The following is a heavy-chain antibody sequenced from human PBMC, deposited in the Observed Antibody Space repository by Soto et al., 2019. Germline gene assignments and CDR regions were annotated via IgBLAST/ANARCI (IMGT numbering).Heavy chain of an antibody. CDR3: ARDPAIYSGKFDYGLDV. V-gene: IGHV3-48*03. Sequence: GGSLRLSCAVSGFTFSSYEMNWVRQAPGKGLEWVSYIGTSGKTIYYADSVRGRFTISRDNAKNSLYLQMNSLRAEDTAVYFCARDPAIYSGKFDYGLDVWGRGTTVTGSS. CDR1: GFTFSSYE. J-gene: IGHJ6*02. D-gene: IGHD4-4*01. CDR2: IGTSGKTI.